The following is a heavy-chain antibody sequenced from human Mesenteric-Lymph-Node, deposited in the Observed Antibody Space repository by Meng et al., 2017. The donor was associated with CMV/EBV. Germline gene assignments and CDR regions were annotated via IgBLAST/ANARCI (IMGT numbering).Heavy chain of an antibody. D-gene: IGHD6-19*01. CDR3: AKSVAGTWFSDY. V-gene: IGHV3-23*01. CDR2: ISSGGGST. CDR1: GFTFSNFA. Sequence: CAASGFTFSNFAMTWVRQAPGKGLEWVSAISSGGGSTSYATSVKSRFTISRDNSKNTLYLQTNSLRAEDTAIYYCAKSVAGTWFSDYWGQGTLVTVSS. J-gene: IGHJ4*02.